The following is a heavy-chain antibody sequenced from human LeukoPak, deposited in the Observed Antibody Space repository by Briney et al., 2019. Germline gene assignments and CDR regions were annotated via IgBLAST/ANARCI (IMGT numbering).Heavy chain of an antibody. J-gene: IGHJ4*02. V-gene: IGHV3-48*01. CDR1: GFTFSSYS. Sequence: GGSLRLSCAASGFTFSSYSMNWVRQAPGKGLEWVSYISSSSSTIYYPDSVKGRFTISRDNAKNSLYLQMNSLRAEDTAVYYCARDRGCGYWGQGTLVTVSS. CDR3: ARDRGCGY. D-gene: IGHD2-15*01. CDR2: ISSSSSTI.